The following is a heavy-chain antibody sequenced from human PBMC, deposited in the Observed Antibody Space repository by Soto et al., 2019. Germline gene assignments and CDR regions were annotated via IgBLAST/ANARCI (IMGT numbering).Heavy chain of an antibody. Sequence: QVQLVKSGAEVKKPGSSVKVSCKASGGTFSSYAISWVRQAPGQGLEWMGGIIPISDTTNYAQTFQGRVTITADETTTTAYMQRSSLRSEDTALYYWARPQCSSTSIEIYYYYYYGMDVWGQGTTVTVSS. J-gene: IGHJ6*02. CDR3: ARPQCSSTSIEIYYYYYYGMDV. D-gene: IGHD2-2*01. CDR1: GGTFSSYA. CDR2: IIPISDTT. V-gene: IGHV1-69*01.